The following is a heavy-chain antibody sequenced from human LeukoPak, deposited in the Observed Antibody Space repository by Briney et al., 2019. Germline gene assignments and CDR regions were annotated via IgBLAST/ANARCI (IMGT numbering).Heavy chain of an antibody. CDR1: GGSISSSSYY. CDR2: IYYSGST. CDR3: ARVGSRWRDY. Sequence: SETLSLTCTVSGGSISSSSYYWGWIRQPPGKGLEWIGSIYYSGSTYYNPSLKSRVTISVDTSKNQFSLKLSSATAADTAVYYCARVGSRWRDYWGQGTLVTVSS. V-gene: IGHV4-39*01. D-gene: IGHD1-26*01. J-gene: IGHJ4*02.